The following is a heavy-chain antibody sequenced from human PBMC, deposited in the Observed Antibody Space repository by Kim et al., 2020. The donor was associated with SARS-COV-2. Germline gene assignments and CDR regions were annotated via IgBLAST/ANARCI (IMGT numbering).Heavy chain of an antibody. D-gene: IGHD3-3*01. V-gene: IGHV3-74*01. CDR3: ARGDLEGYSLIYP. J-gene: IGHJ5*02. Sequence: TYADSVKGRFTITRDNAKNTLYLQMNSLRVADTAVYYCARGDLEGYSLIYPGGQGTLVTVSS.